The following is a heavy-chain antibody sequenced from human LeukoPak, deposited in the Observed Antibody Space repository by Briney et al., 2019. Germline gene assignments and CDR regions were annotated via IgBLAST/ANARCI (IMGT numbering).Heavy chain of an antibody. J-gene: IGHJ6*03. D-gene: IGHD5-24*01. CDR3: AKDVEMANYYYYYMDV. CDR1: GFTFDNYG. Sequence: GGSLRLSCAASGFTFDNYGMHWVRQAPGKGLEWVSFISGDGGSTYYADSVKGRFTISRDNSKNSLYLQMNSLRTEDTALYYCAKDVEMANYYYYYMDVWGKGTTVTVSS. V-gene: IGHV3-43*02. CDR2: ISGDGGST.